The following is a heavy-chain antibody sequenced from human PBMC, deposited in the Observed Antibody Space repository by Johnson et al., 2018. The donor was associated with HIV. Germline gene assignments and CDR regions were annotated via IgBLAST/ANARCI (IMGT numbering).Heavy chain of an antibody. V-gene: IGHV3-30-3*01. CDR3: ARSRYYCSGYGI. J-gene: IGHJ3*02. CDR1: GFTFSSYA. D-gene: IGHD3-22*01. CDR2: ISYDGSNK. Sequence: QVQLVESGGGVVQPGRSLRLSCAASGFTFSSYAMHWVRQAPGKGLEWVAVISYDGSNKYYADSVKGRFTISRDNSKNTLYLQMNSLSAEDPAVYYCARSRYYCSGYGIWGQGTMVTVSS.